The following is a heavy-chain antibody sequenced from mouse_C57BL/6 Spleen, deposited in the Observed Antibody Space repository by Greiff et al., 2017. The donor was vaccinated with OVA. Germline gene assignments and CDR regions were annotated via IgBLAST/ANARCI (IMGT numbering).Heavy chain of an antibody. CDR1: GYTFTSYW. Sequence: VQLQQPGAELVRPGSSVKLSCKASGYTFTSYWLDWVKQRPGQGLEWIGNIYPSDSETHYNQKFKDKATLTVDKSSSTAYMQLSSLTSEDSAVYYCARATTVVDYWGQGTTLTVSS. CDR3: ARATTVVDY. CDR2: IYPSDSET. V-gene: IGHV1-61*01. D-gene: IGHD1-1*01. J-gene: IGHJ2*01.